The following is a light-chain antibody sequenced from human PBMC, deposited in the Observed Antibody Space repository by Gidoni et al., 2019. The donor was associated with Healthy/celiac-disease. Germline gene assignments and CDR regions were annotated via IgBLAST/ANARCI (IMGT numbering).Light chain of an antibody. Sequence: QSALTQPASVSGSPGQSLTISCTGTSSDVGGYNYVPWYQQHPGKAPKLMIYDVSNRPSGVSNRFSGSKSGNTAFLTISGLQAEDEADYYCSSYTSSSTLVFGGGTKLTVL. CDR2: DVS. J-gene: IGLJ3*02. CDR3: SSYTSSSTLV. CDR1: SSDVGGYNY. V-gene: IGLV2-14*01.